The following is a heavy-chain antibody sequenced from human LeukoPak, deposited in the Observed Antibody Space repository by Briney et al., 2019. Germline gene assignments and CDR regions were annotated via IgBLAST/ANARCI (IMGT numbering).Heavy chain of an antibody. D-gene: IGHD1-26*01. CDR2: IYYSGSI. CDR3: ARVYGWELPNYYYYYYMDV. J-gene: IGHJ6*03. Sequence: PSETLSLTCTVSGGSISSSSYYWGWIRQPPGKGLEWIGSIYYSGSIYYNPSLKSRVTISVDTSKNQFSLKLSSVTAADTAVYYRARVYGWELPNYYYYYYMDVRGKGTTVTVSS. V-gene: IGHV4-39*07. CDR1: GGSISSSSYY.